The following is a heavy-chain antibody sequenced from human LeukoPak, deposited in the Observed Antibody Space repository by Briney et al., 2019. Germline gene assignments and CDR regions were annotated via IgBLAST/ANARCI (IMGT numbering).Heavy chain of an antibody. CDR3: ARGRGSSSSFSYYGMDV. D-gene: IGHD6-13*01. V-gene: IGHV4-34*01. CDR1: GGSFSGYY. Sequence: SETLSLTCAVYGGSFSGYYWSWIHQPPGKGLEWIGEINHSGSTNYNPSLKSRVTISVDTSKNQFSLKLSSVTAADTAVYYCARGRGSSSSFSYYGMDVWGQGTTVTVSS. CDR2: INHSGST. J-gene: IGHJ6*02.